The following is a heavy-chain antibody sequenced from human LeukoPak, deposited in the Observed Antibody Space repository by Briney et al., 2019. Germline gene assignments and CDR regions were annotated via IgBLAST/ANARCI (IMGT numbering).Heavy chain of an antibody. J-gene: IGHJ4*02. CDR3: ARVGAAAGPVHFDY. D-gene: IGHD6-13*01. CDR2: IYYSGST. V-gene: IGHV4-59*01. CDR1: GGSISSYY. Sequence: PSETLSLTCTVSGGSISSYYWSWIRQPPGEGLEWIGYIYYSGSTNYNPSLKSRVTISVDTSKNQFSLKLSSVTAADTAVYYCARVGAAAGPVHFDYWGQGTLVTVSS.